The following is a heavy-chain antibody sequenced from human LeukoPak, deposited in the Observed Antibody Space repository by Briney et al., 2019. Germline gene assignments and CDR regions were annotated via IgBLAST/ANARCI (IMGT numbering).Heavy chain of an antibody. CDR1: GGSISSYY. V-gene: IGHV4-59*01. CDR3: ARGPDYYDSSGYYKRNTYYYYGMDV. CDR2: IYYSGST. Sequence: SETLSLTCTVSGGSISSYYWSWIRQPPGKGLEWIGYIYYSGSTDYNPSLKSRVTISVDTSKNQFSLKLSSVTAADTAVYYCARGPDYYDSSGYYKRNTYYYYGMDVWGQGTTVTVSS. D-gene: IGHD3-22*01. J-gene: IGHJ6*02.